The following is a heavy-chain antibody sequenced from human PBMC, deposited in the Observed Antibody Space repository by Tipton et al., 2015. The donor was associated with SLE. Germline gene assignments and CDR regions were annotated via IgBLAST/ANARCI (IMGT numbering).Heavy chain of an antibody. CDR2: INHSGST. V-gene: IGHV4-34*01. J-gene: IGHJ4*02. Sequence: TLSLTCTVSGGSISSYYWSWIRQPPGKGLEWIGEINHSGSTNYNPSLKSRVTISVDTSKNQFSLKLSSVTAADTAVYYCARGDCSSTSCLDYWGQGTLVTVSS. CDR3: ARGDCSSTSCLDY. CDR1: GGSISSYY. D-gene: IGHD2-2*01.